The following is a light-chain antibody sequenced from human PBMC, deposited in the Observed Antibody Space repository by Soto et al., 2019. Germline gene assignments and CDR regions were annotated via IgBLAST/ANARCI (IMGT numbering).Light chain of an antibody. Sequence: EIVLTQSPGTLSLSPGERATLSFSASQSVSSSYLAWYQQKPGQAPRLLIYGASSRATGIPDRFSGSVSGTDFTLTITRLEPEDFAVFYCQQYGSSEIIFGQGTRLEI. CDR3: QQYGSSEII. J-gene: IGKJ5*01. CDR1: QSVSSSY. CDR2: GAS. V-gene: IGKV3-20*01.